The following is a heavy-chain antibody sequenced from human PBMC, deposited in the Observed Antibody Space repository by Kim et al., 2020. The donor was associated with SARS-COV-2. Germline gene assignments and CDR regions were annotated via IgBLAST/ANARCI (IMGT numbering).Heavy chain of an antibody. CDR2: YN. V-gene: IGHV6-1*01. J-gene: IGHJ4*02. D-gene: IGHD6-6*01. Sequence: YNDYAVSVKRRLTINPDTSKTQFSLQLNSVTPEDTAVYYCARDSVRHFDYWGQGTLVTVSS. CDR3: ARDSVRHFDY.